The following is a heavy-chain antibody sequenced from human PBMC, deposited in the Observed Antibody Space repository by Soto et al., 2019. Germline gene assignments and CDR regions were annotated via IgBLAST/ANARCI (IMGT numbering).Heavy chain of an antibody. CDR2: IYHSGST. CDR3: ARETTAKLLWFGELLREYYFDY. D-gene: IGHD3-10*01. J-gene: IGHJ4*02. CDR1: GGSISSSNW. Sequence: WETLSLTCAVSGGSISSSNWWSWVRQPPGKGLEWIGEIYHSGSTNYNPSLKSRVTISVDKSKNQFSLKLSSVTAADAAVYYCARETTAKLLWFGELLREYYFDYWGQGTLVTVSS. V-gene: IGHV4-4*02.